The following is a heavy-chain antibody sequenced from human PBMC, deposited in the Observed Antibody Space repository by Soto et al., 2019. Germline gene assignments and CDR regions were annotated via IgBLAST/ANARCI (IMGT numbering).Heavy chain of an antibody. J-gene: IGHJ4*02. CDR3: TTVLEPIVVVVAATPSSPDY. CDR2: IKSKTDGGTT. V-gene: IGHV3-15*07. Sequence: GGSLRLSCAASGFTFSNAWMNWVRQAPGKGLEWVGRIKSKTDGGTTDYAAPVKGRFTISRDDSKNTLYLQMNSLKTEDTAVYYCTTVLEPIVVVVAATPSSPDYWGQGTLVTVSS. CDR1: GFTFSNAW. D-gene: IGHD2-15*01.